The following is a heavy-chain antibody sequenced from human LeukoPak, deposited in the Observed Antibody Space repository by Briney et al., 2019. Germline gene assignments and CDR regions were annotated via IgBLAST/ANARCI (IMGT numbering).Heavy chain of an antibody. CDR2: IYTSGST. Sequence: SETLSLTCTVSGGSISSYYWSWIQQPAGKGLEWIGRIYTSGSTNYNPSLKSRVTMSVDTSKNQFSLKLSSVSAADTAVYYCARNDIGGFGVVTSCGMDVWGQGTTVTVSS. V-gene: IGHV4-4*07. CDR1: GGSISSYY. J-gene: IGHJ6*02. CDR3: ARNDIGGFGVVTSCGMDV. D-gene: IGHD3-3*01.